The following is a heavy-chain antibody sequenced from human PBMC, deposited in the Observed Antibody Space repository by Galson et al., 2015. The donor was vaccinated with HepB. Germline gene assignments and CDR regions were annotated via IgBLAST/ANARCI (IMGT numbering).Heavy chain of an antibody. J-gene: IGHJ4*02. Sequence: SVKVSCKASGYTFTSYAMHWVRQAPGQRLEWMGWINAGNGNTKYSQKFQGRVTITRDTSASTAYMELSSLRSEDTAVYYCAREGIAAAGYYFDYWGQGTLVTVSS. CDR3: AREGIAAAGYYFDY. D-gene: IGHD6-13*01. CDR1: GYTFTSYA. V-gene: IGHV1-3*01. CDR2: INAGNGNT.